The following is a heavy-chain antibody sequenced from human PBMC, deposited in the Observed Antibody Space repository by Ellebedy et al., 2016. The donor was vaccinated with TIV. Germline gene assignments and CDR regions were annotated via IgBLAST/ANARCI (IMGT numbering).Heavy chain of an antibody. Sequence: AASVKVSCKASGYTFTNYGLHWVRQAPGQRLEWLGWINAANGHTKYSQKFQNRVTLMRDTSASTAYMELSSLTSEDSAVYYCARDLFTVVTPGMPSEDWCDPWGQGTLVTVTS. D-gene: IGHD1-1*01. CDR3: ARDLFTVVTPGMPSEDWCDP. CDR1: GYTFTNYG. V-gene: IGHV1-3*01. J-gene: IGHJ5*02. CDR2: INAANGHT.